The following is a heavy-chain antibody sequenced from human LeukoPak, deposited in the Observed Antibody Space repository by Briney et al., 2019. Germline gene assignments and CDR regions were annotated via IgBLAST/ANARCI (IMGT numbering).Heavy chain of an antibody. J-gene: IGHJ6*04. CDR3: AREGSAAALDV. D-gene: IGHD2-15*01. CDR2: ISSSSGTI. V-gene: IGHV3-48*01. Sequence: GGSLRLSCAASGFTLSTYNMNWIRQAPGKGLERVSYISSSSGTIYYADSVKGRFTISRDNARNSLYLQMNSLRAEDTAVYYCAREGSAAALDVWGKGTTVTVSS. CDR1: GFTLSTYN.